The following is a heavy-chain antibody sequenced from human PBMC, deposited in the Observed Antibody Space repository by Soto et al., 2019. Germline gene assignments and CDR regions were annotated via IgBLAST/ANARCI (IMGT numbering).Heavy chain of an antibody. V-gene: IGHV4-34*01. CDR3: ARMDDNDFDYYYYGMGV. CDR1: GGSFSGYY. CDR2: INHSGST. Sequence: QVQLQQWGAGLLKPSETLSLTCAVYGGSFSGYYWSWIRQPPGKGLEWIGEINHSGSTNYNPSLKSRVTISVDTSKNQFSLKLSSVTAADTAVYYCARMDDNDFDYYYYGMGVWGQGTTVTVSS. J-gene: IGHJ6*02. D-gene: IGHD3-16*01.